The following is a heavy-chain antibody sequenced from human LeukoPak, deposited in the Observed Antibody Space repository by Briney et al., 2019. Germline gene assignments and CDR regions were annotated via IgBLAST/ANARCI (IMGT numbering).Heavy chain of an antibody. CDR3: ARGSLRSSSSPSFDY. V-gene: IGHV3-30*19. D-gene: IGHD6-6*01. CDR1: GFTFGSCG. Sequence: PGGSLRLSCVATGFTFGSCGMHWVRQAPGKGLEWVAVISYDGSNKYYADSVKGRFTISRDNSKNTLYLQMNSLRAEDTAVYYCARGSLRSSSSPSFDYWGQGTLVTVSS. CDR2: ISYDGSNK. J-gene: IGHJ4*02.